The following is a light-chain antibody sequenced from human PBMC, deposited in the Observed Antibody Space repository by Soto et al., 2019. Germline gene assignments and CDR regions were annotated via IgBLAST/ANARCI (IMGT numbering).Light chain of an antibody. CDR1: SSNIGAGYD. CDR3: QSYDSSLSGFRV. CDR2: GNN. J-gene: IGLJ3*02. V-gene: IGLV1-40*01. Sequence: QSVLTQPPSVSGAPGQRVTISCTGSSSNIGAGYDVHWYQQLPGTSPKLLIYGNNNRPSGVPDRFSGSKSGTSASLAITGLQAEDEADYYCQSYDSSLSGFRVFGGGTKLTVL.